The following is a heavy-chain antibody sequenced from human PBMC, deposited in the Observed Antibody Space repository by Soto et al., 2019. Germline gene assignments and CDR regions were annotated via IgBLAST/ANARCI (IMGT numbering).Heavy chain of an antibody. V-gene: IGHV1-2*02. J-gene: IGHJ6*02. CDR3: ATSPYSLEDEGQHYYYGMDI. CDR1: GFSISGFY. Sequence: ASVKVSCKPSGFSISGFYLHWVRQAPGQGLEWMGWIKPNTDDTGYAQKFQGRVTLTWDTSSSAGYLDLSRLRSDDTAVYYCATSPYSLEDEGQHYYYGMDIWGLGTTVTVSS. CDR2: IKPNTDDT. D-gene: IGHD2-15*01.